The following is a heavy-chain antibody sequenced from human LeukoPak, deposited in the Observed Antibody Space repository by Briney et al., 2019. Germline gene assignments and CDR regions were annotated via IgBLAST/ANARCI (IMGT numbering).Heavy chain of an antibody. D-gene: IGHD6-19*01. Sequence: PSETLSLTCTVSGDSITSNYWSWIRRPPGKGLEWIGEINHSGSTNYNPSLKSRVTISVDTSKNQFSLKLSSVTAADTAVYYCARGEGIAVAGISYYFDYWGQGTLVTVSS. J-gene: IGHJ4*02. CDR2: INHSGST. CDR1: GDSITSNY. V-gene: IGHV4-34*01. CDR3: ARGEGIAVAGISYYFDY.